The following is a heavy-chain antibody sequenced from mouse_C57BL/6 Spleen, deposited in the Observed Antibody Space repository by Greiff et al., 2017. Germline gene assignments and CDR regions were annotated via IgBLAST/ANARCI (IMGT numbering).Heavy chain of an antibody. CDR3: TRDGGNPYAMDY. V-gene: IGHV5-9-1*02. CDR2: ISSGGDYI. CDR1: GFTFSSYA. D-gene: IGHD2-1*01. Sequence: EVKVVESGEGLVKPGGSLKLSCAASGFTFSSYAMSWVRQTPEKRLEWVAYISSGGDYIYYADTVKGRFTISRDNARNTLYLQMSSLKSEDTAMYYCTRDGGNPYAMDYWGQGTSVTVSS. J-gene: IGHJ4*01.